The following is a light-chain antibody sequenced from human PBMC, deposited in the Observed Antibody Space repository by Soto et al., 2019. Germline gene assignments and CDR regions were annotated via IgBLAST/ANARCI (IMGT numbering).Light chain of an antibody. V-gene: IGKV3-20*01. CDR3: QQYGRTSWT. J-gene: IGKJ1*01. CDR1: QSVSTNF. Sequence: EIVLTQSPGTLSLSPGEEATLSCRASQSVSTNFFAWYQQKPGQAPRLLIYCASTRATGIPDRFSGSGSGTDFTLTISRLEPEDFAVYYCQQYGRTSWTFGQGTKV. CDR2: CAS.